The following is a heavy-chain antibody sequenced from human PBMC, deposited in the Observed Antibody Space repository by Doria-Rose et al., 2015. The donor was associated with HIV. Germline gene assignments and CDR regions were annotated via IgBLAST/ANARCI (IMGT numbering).Heavy chain of an antibody. CDR1: GGSFSGYY. V-gene: IGHV4-34*01. CDR2: INHSGST. D-gene: IGHD1-1*01. J-gene: IGHJ6*02. Sequence: QVQLQESGAGLVKPSETLSLTRAVFGGSFSGYYWSWIRQPPGKGLEWIGEINHSGSTNYKTSLKSRVTISLDTSKNRCALKLSSVTAADTAVYYCARGLLRGGWNDVDYYYGMDVWGQGTTVTVSS. CDR3: ARGLLRGGWNDVDYYYGMDV.